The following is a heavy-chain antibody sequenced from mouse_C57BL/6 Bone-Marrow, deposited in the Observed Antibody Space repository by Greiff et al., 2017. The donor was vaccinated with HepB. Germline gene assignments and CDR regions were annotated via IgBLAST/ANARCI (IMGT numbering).Heavy chain of an antibody. Sequence: QVQLQQSGAELVRPGASVKLSCKASGYTFTDYYINWVKQRPGQGLEWIARIYPGSGNTYYNEKFKGKATLTAEKSSSTAYMQLSSLTSEDSAVYFCAGYYYGSSPFAYWGQGTLVTVSA. CDR2: IYPGSGNT. D-gene: IGHD1-1*01. J-gene: IGHJ3*01. CDR3: AGYYYGSSPFAY. CDR1: GYTFTDYY. V-gene: IGHV1-76*01.